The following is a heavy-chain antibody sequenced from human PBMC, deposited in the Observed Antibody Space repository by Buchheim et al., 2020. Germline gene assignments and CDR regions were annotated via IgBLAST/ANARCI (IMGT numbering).Heavy chain of an antibody. V-gene: IGHV3-74*01. CDR2: INSDGSST. Sequence: EVQLVESGGGLVQPGGSQRLSCAASGFTFSTYWMHWVRQIPGKGLVWVSRINSDGSSTSYADSVKGRFTISRDNDKNTLFVQMNSLSVDDTALYYCARAGIGVAVAGTFDYWGQGAL. CDR1: GFTFSTYW. J-gene: IGHJ4*02. D-gene: IGHD6-19*01. CDR3: ARAGIGVAVAGTFDY.